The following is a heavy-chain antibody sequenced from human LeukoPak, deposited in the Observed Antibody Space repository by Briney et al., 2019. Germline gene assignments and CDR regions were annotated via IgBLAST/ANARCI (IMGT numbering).Heavy chain of an antibody. J-gene: IGHJ4*02. Sequence: GGPLRLSCAPSEFTFRGYGIPWVPQPPGKGLEWVANIKQGGVAKHYVESVKGRSAISRDNAKNSLYLQMNSLRVEDTALYYCARILGTDGGADYWGLGTLVTVSS. CDR2: IKQGGVAK. CDR1: EFTFRGYG. CDR3: ARILGTDGGADY. V-gene: IGHV3-7*01. D-gene: IGHD1-7*01.